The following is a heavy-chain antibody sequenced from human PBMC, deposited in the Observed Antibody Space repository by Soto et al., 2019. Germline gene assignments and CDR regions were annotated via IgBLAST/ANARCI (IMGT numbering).Heavy chain of an antibody. D-gene: IGHD6-19*01. J-gene: IGHJ3*01. CDR2: IGGRGNSA. V-gene: IGHV3-23*01. Sequence: PGGSLRLSCAASGFIFTNYAMNWVRQAPGKGLEWVSVIGGRGNSAYYADSVQGRFTISRDNSKNTLSLQMSSLTADDTAIYSCVREASGWYSRGSFDFWGRGTMVTVSS. CDR3: VREASGWYSRGSFDF. CDR1: GFIFTNYA.